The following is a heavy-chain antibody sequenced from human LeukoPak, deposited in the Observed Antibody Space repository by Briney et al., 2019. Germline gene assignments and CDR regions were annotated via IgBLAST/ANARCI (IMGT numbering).Heavy chain of an antibody. Sequence: ASVKVSCKASGYTFTSYYMHWVRQAPGQGLEWMGIINPSGGSTSYAQKFQGRVTMTRDTSTSTVYMELSSLRSEDTAVYYCARETAWSYGSGSYTDYWGQGTLVTVSS. D-gene: IGHD3-10*01. V-gene: IGHV1-46*01. CDR2: INPSGGST. CDR1: GYTFTSYY. CDR3: ARETAWSYGSGSYTDY. J-gene: IGHJ4*02.